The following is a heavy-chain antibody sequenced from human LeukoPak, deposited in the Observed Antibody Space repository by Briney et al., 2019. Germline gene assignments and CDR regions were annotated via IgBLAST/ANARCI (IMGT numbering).Heavy chain of an antibody. CDR1: GGSISSGGYS. CDR2: IYYSGST. J-gene: IGHJ6*03. V-gene: IGHV4-30-4*07. CDR3: ARVVWWEPYYYYYMDV. Sequence: SETLSLTCAVSGGSISSGGYSWSWIRQPPGKGLEWIGYIYYSGSTYYNPSLKSRVTISVDTSKNQFSLKLSSATAADTAVYYCARVVWWEPYYYYYMDVWGKGTTVTISS. D-gene: IGHD1-26*01.